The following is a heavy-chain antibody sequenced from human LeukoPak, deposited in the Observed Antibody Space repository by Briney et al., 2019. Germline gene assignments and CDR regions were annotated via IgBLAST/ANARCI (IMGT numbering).Heavy chain of an antibody. CDR3: ARARIGYYGMDV. CDR1: GFTFDDYA. J-gene: IGHJ6*02. Sequence: PGGSLRLSCAASGFTFDDYAMHWVRPAPGKGLEWVSGICWNSGSIGYADSVKGRFTISRDNAKNPLYLQMNSLRAEDTALYYCARARIGYYGMDVWGQGTTVTVSS. V-gene: IGHV3-9*01. D-gene: IGHD1-26*01. CDR2: ICWNSGSI.